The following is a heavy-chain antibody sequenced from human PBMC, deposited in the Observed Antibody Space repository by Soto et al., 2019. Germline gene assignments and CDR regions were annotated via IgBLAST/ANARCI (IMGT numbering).Heavy chain of an antibody. CDR2: IYPGDSDT. CDR1: GYIFTSYW. CDR3: ARQPYSSGTLDYYYGMDV. V-gene: IGHV5-51*01. D-gene: IGHD6-19*01. Sequence: GESLKISCNGSGYIFTSYWIGWVRQMPGKGLEWMGIIYPGDSDTRYSPSFQGQVTISADKSISTAYLQWSSLKASDTAMYYCARQPYSSGTLDYYYGMDVWGQGTTVTVSS. J-gene: IGHJ6*02.